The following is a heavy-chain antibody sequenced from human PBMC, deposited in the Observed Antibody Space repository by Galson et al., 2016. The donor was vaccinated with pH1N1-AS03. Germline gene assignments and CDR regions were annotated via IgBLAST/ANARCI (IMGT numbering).Heavy chain of an antibody. CDR1: GFAFRSHS. Sequence: RLSCAASGFAFRSHSMNWVRQAPGKGLEWISYITGVGVTMYGDSVRGRFVLSRDNAKNSVSLQMNSLRAEDTAIYYCTRDGTDTYFDFDFWGQGTLVTVSS. D-gene: IGHD2/OR15-2a*01. CDR3: TRDGTDTYFDFDF. V-gene: IGHV3-48*03. CDR2: ITGVGVTM. J-gene: IGHJ4*02.